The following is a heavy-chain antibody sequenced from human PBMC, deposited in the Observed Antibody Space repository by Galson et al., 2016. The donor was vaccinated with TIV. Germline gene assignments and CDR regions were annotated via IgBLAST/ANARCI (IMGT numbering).Heavy chain of an antibody. CDR2: INPDGSTT. D-gene: IGHD3-22*01. CDR1: GFTFSTYW. J-gene: IGHJ4*02. V-gene: IGHV3-74*01. Sequence: SLRLSCAASGFTFSTYWMHWVRQAPGKGLEWVSRINPDGSTTNYADSVTGRFTISRDNAKNTLYLQMNGLSAEDTAVDYCSRPSHYYDISSFSPLDFWGQGTLVTVSS. CDR3: SRPSHYYDISSFSPLDF.